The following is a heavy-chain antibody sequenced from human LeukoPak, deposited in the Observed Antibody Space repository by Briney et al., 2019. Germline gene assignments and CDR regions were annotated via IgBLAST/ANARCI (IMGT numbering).Heavy chain of an antibody. D-gene: IGHD3-10*01. Sequence: SGGSLRLSCAASGFTFDVYTMHWVRQAPGKGLEGASLISWVGGSTYYAESVKGRFTISRDNSKNSLYLQMNSLRTEDTALYYCAKTGSGTLYYYMDVWGKGTTVTVSS. CDR2: ISWVGGST. CDR3: AKTGSGTLYYYMDV. CDR1: GFTFDVYT. V-gene: IGHV3-43*01. J-gene: IGHJ6*03.